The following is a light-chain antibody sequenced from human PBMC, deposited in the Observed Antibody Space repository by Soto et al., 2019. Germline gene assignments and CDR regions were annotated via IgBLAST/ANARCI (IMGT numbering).Light chain of an antibody. CDR3: CSSGGSPTYV. CDR2: EVN. V-gene: IGLV2-23*02. J-gene: IGLJ1*01. CDR1: SSNVGSYKL. Sequence: QSAPTQPASVSGSPGQSITISCTGTSSNVGSYKLVSWYQQHPGKAPKPMIFEVNKRPSGVSNRFSGSKSGNTASLTISGLKVEDEADYYCCSSGGSPTYVFGTGTKVTVL.